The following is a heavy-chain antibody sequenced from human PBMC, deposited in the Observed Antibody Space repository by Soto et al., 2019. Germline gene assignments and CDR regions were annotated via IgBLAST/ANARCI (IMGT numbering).Heavy chain of an antibody. J-gene: IGHJ5*02. CDR3: ARWAARANVWFDP. D-gene: IGHD6-6*01. CDR2: INAGNGNT. V-gene: IGHV1-3*01. Sequence: ASVKVSCKVSGYTFTSYAMHWVRQAPGQRLEWMGWINAGNGNTKYSQKFQGRVTITRDASASTAYMELSSLRSEDTAAYYCARWAARANVWFDPWGQGTLVTVSS. CDR1: GYTFTSYA.